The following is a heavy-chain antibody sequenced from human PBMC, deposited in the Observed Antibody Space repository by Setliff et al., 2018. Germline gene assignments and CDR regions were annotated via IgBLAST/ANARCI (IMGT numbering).Heavy chain of an antibody. V-gene: IGHV4-4*07. D-gene: IGHD3-3*01. CDR3: ARERQGGFLEWAPFDS. CDR2: IYSDGSS. CDR1: GGIIYDHW. J-gene: IGHJ4*02. Sequence: SETLSLTCSVSGGIIYDHWWTWIRQPAGAGLEWIGRIYSDGSSDYNPSLWSRVTISVDKSKNQFFLKLTSMTAAGTALYFCARERQGGFLEWAPFDSWGQGVVVTVSS.